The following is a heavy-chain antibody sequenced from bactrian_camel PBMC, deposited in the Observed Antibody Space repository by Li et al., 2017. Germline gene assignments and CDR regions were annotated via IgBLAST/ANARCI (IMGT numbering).Heavy chain of an antibody. CDR2: IDGEGDT. CDR3: AASWYPCEVDDSENEYRW. Sequence: VQLVESGGGSVQAGGSLRLSCAASGDTDNVYCMGWFRQAPGKEREAVAAIDGEGDTTYADSVKGRFTISKDNAKNTLYLQMNSLKPEDTAMYFCAASWYPCEVDDSENEYRWWGQGTQVTVS. D-gene: IGHD6*01. V-gene: IGHV3S53*01. CDR1: GDTDNVYC. J-gene: IGHJ4*01.